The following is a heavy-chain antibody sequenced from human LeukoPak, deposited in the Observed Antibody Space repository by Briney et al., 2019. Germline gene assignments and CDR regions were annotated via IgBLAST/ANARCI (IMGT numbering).Heavy chain of an antibody. V-gene: IGHV4-39*07. Sequence: SETLSLTCTVSGGSISSSSYYWGWIRQPPGKGLEWIGSIYYSGSTYYNPSLKSRVTISVDTSKNQFSLKLSSVTAADTAVYYCARDDGEGDYWGQGTLVTVS. J-gene: IGHJ4*02. CDR2: IYYSGST. CDR3: ARDDGEGDY. CDR1: GGSISSSSYY.